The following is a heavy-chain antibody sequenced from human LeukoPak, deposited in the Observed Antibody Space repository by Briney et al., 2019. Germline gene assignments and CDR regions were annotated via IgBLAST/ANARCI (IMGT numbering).Heavy chain of an antibody. CDR2: IKQDGSEK. CDR1: GFTFGSYW. J-gene: IGHJ4*02. D-gene: IGHD3-22*01. Sequence: GGSLRLSCAASGFTFGSYWMSWVRQAPGKGLGWVANIKQDGSEKYYVDSVKGRFTISRDNAKNSLYLQMNSLRAEDTAVYYCARDLYRIVVVPHYFDYWGQGTLVTVSS. V-gene: IGHV3-7*01. CDR3: ARDLYRIVVVPHYFDY.